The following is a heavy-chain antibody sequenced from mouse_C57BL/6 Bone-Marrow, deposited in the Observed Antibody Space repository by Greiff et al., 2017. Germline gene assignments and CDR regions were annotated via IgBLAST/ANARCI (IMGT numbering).Heavy chain of an antibody. CDR1: GYTFTSYW. Sequence: LVESGAELVKPGASVKLSCKASGYTFTSYWMHWVKQRPGRGLEWIGRIDPNSGGTKYNEKFKSKATLTVDKPSSTAYMQLSSLTSEDSAVDYCARTFITTVVATRNFDYWGQGTTLTVSS. J-gene: IGHJ2*01. V-gene: IGHV1-72*01. D-gene: IGHD1-1*01. CDR3: ARTFITTVVATRNFDY. CDR2: IDPNSGGT.